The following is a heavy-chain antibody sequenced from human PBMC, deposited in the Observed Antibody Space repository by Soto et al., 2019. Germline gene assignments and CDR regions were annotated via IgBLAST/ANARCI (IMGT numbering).Heavy chain of an antibody. V-gene: IGHV1-18*01. CDR3: AMVDVYVTPSPQDL. CDR2: INTYNGNT. CDR1: GYSFTRYG. Sequence: ASVKVSCKASGYSFTRYGIAWPRQAPGQGLEWMGWINTYNGNTNYAQNLQGRVTLTTDTSTSTAYMELTSLRSNDTAIYYCAMVDVYVTPSPQDLWGQGTTVTVS. D-gene: IGHD3-16*01. J-gene: IGHJ6*02.